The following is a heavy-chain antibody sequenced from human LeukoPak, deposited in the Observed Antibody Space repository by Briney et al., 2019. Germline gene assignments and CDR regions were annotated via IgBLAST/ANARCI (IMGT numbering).Heavy chain of an antibody. V-gene: IGHV1-8*03. CDR1: GYTFTNYD. Sequence: GASVKVSCKASGYTFTNYDINWVRQATGQGLEWIGWLHPNSGTAGYAQNFQGRVTITGDTSMSTAYMELSSLRSEDTAVYYCARVTSRFWTGYYDPFDIWGQGTMVTVSS. CDR2: LHPNSGTA. J-gene: IGHJ3*02. D-gene: IGHD3/OR15-3a*01. CDR3: ARVTSRFWTGYYDPFDI.